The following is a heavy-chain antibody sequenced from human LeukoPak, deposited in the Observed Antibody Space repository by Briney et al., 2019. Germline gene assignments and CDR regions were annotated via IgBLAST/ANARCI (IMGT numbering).Heavy chain of an antibody. CDR1: GFTFSSYT. D-gene: IGHD6-19*01. V-gene: IGHV3-21*01. CDR2: ISSSSSYI. J-gene: IGHJ4*02. Sequence: GGSLRLSCAASGFTFSSYTMNWVRQAPGKGLEWVSSISSSSSYIYYADSVKGRFTISRDNAKNSLYLQMNTLRAEDTAVYYCASKQWPTANFDSWGQGTLVTVSS. CDR3: ASKQWPTANFDS.